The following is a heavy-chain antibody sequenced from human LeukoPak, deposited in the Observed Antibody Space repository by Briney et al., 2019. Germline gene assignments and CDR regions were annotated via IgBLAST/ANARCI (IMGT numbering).Heavy chain of an antibody. J-gene: IGHJ5*02. D-gene: IGHD3-22*01. CDR3: ARETYYYDT. CDR2: ISGSGGST. Sequence: GGSLRLSCAASGFTFSTYGMTWVRQAPGKGLEWVSAISGSGGSTYYADSVKGRFTISRNNSKNTLYLQMNSLRAEDTAVYYCARETYYYDTWGQGTLVTVSS. V-gene: IGHV3-23*01. CDR1: GFTFSTYG.